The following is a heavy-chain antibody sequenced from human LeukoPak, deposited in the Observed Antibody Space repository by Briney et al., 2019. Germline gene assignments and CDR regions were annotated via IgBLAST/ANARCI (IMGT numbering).Heavy chain of an antibody. CDR3: ARPTFMVRGVMPHRGARDV. D-gene: IGHD3-10*01. V-gene: IGHV4-39*01. Sequence: SETLSLTCTVSGGSISSSSYYWGWIRQPPGKGLEWIGSIYYSGSTYYNSSLKSRATISVDTYKNQFSLKLSSVTAADTAVYYCARPTFMVRGVMPHRGARDVWGQGTTVTVSS. J-gene: IGHJ6*02. CDR2: IYYSGST. CDR1: GGSISSSSYY.